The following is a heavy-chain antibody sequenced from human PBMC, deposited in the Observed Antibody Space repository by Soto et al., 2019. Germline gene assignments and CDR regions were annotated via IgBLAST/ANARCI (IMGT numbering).Heavy chain of an antibody. CDR1: GDTFSSYA. J-gene: IGHJ4*02. CDR2: IIPIFGTA. D-gene: IGHD2-2*01. CDR3: ARGVAPAANEEYYFDY. Sequence: QVQLVQSGAEVKKPGSSVKVSCKASGDTFSSYAISWVRQAPGQGLEWMGGIIPIFGTANYAQKFQGRVTITADESTSTAYMDLSSLRSEATAVYYCARGVAPAANEEYYFDYWGQGTLVTVSS. V-gene: IGHV1-69*01.